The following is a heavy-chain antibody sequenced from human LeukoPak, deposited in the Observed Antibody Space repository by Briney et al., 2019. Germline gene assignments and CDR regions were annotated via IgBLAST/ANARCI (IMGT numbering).Heavy chain of an antibody. D-gene: IGHD3-3*01. J-gene: IGHJ6*03. V-gene: IGHV3-53*01. CDR1: GFTVNSNY. CDR2: LYNTGNT. CDR3: ARGPSYYDFWSGLRGRNYYYYYMDV. Sequence: PGGSLRLSCAASGFTVNSNYLSWVRQAPGKGLEWVSTLYNTGNTYYANSVKGRFSISRDNSKNTLYLQMNSLRAEDTAVYYCARGPSYYDFWSGLRGRNYYYYYMDVWGKGTTVTVSS.